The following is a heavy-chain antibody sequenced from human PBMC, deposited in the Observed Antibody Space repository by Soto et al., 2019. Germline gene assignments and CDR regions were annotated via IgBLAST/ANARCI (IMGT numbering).Heavy chain of an antibody. V-gene: IGHV3-7*01. CDR3: ARDIGEAGVPAANRGGRGYYYMDV. CDR2: IKQDGSEK. Sequence: GGSLRLSCAASGFTFSSYWMSWVRQAPGKGLEWVANIKQDGSEKYYVDSVKGRFTISRDNAKNSLYLQMNSLRAEDTAVYYCARDIGEAGVPAANRGGRGYYYMDVWGKGTTVTVSS. J-gene: IGHJ6*03. D-gene: IGHD2-2*01. CDR1: GFTFSSYW.